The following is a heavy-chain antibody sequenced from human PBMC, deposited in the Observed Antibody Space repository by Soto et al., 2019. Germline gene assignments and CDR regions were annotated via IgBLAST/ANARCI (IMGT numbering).Heavy chain of an antibody. V-gene: IGHV3-30-3*01. D-gene: IGHD4-17*01. J-gene: IGHJ3*02. Sequence: GSLRLSCAASGFTLSSYAMHWVRQAPGKGLEWVAVISYDGSNKYYADSVKGRFTISRDNSKNTLYLQMNSLRAEDTAVYYCARDHPGDGAFDIWGQGTMVTVSS. CDR1: GFTLSSYA. CDR3: ARDHPGDGAFDI. CDR2: ISYDGSNK.